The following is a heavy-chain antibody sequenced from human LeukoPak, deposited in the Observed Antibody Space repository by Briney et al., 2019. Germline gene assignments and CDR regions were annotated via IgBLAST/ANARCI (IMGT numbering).Heavy chain of an antibody. CDR3: ATAILTYCSSTSCYGNAFDI. V-gene: IGHV4-59*01. CDR2: IYYSGST. J-gene: IGHJ3*02. Sequence: PSETLSLTCTVSGGSISDYYWSWIRQPPGKGLEWIGYIYYSGSTKYNPYLKSRVTISIDTSKNQFSLKLSSVTAADTAVYYCATAILTYCSSTSCYGNAFDIWGQGTMVTVSS. D-gene: IGHD2-2*01. CDR1: GGSISDYY.